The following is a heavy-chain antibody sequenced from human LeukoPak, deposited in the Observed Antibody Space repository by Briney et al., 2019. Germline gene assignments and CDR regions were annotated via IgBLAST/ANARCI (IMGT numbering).Heavy chain of an antibody. CDR3: ARARLGVDILDY. CDR2: IYYSGST. Sequence: PSETLSLTCTVSGGSISSYYWSWIRQPPGKGLEWIGYIYYSGSTNYNPSLKSRVTISVDTSKNQFSLKLSSVTAADTAVYYCARARLGVDILDYWGQGTLVTVSS. J-gene: IGHJ4*02. D-gene: IGHD5-12*01. V-gene: IGHV4-59*01. CDR1: GGSISSYY.